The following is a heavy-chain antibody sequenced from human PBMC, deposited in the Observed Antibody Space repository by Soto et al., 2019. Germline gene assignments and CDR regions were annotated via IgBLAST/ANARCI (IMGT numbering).Heavy chain of an antibody. CDR1: GGSISGSY. V-gene: IGHV4-59*01. D-gene: IGHD6-19*01. J-gene: IGHJ4*02. CDR2: VYYTGST. Sequence: PSETLSLTCSVSGGSISGSYWSWIRQSPGKGLEWLGYVYYTGSTNYSPSLRSRVSISVDTSKNEFSLGLSSVTAADTAVYFCARSVAVPGAHIDYWGQGTQVTVPQ. CDR3: ARSVAVPGAHIDY.